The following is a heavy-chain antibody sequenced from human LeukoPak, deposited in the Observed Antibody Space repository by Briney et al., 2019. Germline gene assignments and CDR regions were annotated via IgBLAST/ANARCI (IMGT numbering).Heavy chain of an antibody. CDR3: ARARGDYYDSSGYYSAFDY. D-gene: IGHD3-22*01. V-gene: IGHV4-61*01. Sequence: SETLSLTCTVSGGSVSSGSYYWSWIRQPPGKGLEWIGYIYYSGSTNYNPSLKSRVTISVDTSKNQFSLKLSSVTAADTAVYYCARARGDYYDSSGYYSAFDYWGQGTLVTVSS. J-gene: IGHJ4*02. CDR1: GGSVSSGSYY. CDR2: IYYSGST.